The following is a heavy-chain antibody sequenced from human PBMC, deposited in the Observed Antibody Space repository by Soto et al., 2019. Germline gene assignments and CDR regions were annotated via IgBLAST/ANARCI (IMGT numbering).Heavy chain of an antibody. CDR2: IYWNDDK. CDR3: EQIFRGTHNWNYEEPDAFDI. V-gene: IGHV2-5*01. Sequence: SGPTLVNPTQTLTLTCTFSGFSLSTSGVGVGWIRQPPGKALEWLALIYWNDDKRYSPSLKSRLTITKDTSKNQVVLTMTNMEPADTATYYSEQIFRGTHNWNYEEPDAFDIWGQGTMVTVSS. CDR1: GFSLSTSGVG. J-gene: IGHJ3*02. D-gene: IGHD1-7*01.